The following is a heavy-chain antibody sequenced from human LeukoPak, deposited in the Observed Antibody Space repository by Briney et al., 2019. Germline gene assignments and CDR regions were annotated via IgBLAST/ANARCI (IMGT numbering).Heavy chain of an antibody. J-gene: IGHJ4*02. CDR2: MWYDGSKK. D-gene: IGHD6-13*01. Sequence: GGSLRLSCGASGFTFSTYGMQWVRQAPGKGLEWVAVMWYDGSKKYYADSVKGRFTVSRDNSKNTLYLEMNSLRAEDTAVYYCARSMAAADYWGQGTLVTVSS. CDR1: GFTFSTYG. CDR3: ARSMAAADY. V-gene: IGHV3-33*01.